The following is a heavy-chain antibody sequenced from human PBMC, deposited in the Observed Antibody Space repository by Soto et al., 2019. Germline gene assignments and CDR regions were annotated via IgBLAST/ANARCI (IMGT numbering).Heavy chain of an antibody. CDR1: GGSISSYY. CDR3: ASDGGVGARFGY. Sequence: QVQLQESGPGLVKPSETLSLTCTVSGGSISSYYWSWIRQPPGKGLEWIGYIYYSGSTNYNPSLRSRVTVSVGTSTNQFSLKLSSVTAADTAVYFCASDGGVGARFGYWGQGTLVTVSS. CDR2: IYYSGST. V-gene: IGHV4-59*01. J-gene: IGHJ4*02. D-gene: IGHD1-26*01.